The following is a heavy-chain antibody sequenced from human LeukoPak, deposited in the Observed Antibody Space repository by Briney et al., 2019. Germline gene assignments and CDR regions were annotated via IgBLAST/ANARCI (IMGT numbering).Heavy chain of an antibody. CDR3: AKLVSSGWYYDY. Sequence: SETLSLTCAVYGGSFSGYYWSWIRQPPGKGLEWIGEINHSGSTNYNPSLKSRVTISVDTSKNQFSLKVSSVTAADTAVYYCAKLVSSGWYYDYWGQGTLVTVSS. V-gene: IGHV4-34*01. CDR1: GGSFSGYY. J-gene: IGHJ4*02. CDR2: INHSGST. D-gene: IGHD6-19*01.